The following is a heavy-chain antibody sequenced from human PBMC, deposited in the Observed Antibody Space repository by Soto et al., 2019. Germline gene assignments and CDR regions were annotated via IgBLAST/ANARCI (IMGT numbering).Heavy chain of an antibody. CDR3: AKPLSQVPAAPTDY. D-gene: IGHD2-2*01. CDR2: ISYDGSNK. J-gene: IGHJ4*02. CDR1: GFTFSSYG. Sequence: PGGSLSLSCAASGFTFSSYGMHWVRQAPGKGLEWVAVISYDGSNKYYADSVKGRFTISRDNSKNTLYLQMNSLRAEDTAVYYCAKPLSQVPAAPTDYWGQGTLVTVSS. V-gene: IGHV3-30*18.